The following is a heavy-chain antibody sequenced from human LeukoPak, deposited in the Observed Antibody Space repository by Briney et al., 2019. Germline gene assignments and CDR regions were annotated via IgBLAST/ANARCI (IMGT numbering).Heavy chain of an antibody. D-gene: IGHD6-19*01. V-gene: IGHV3-43D*03. CDR1: GFTFDDYA. J-gene: IGHJ4*02. CDR3: AKPRYSSGWYVGGIFDY. Sequence: GGSLRLSCAASGFTFDDYAMHWVRQAPGKGLEWVSLISWDGGSTYYADSVKGRFTISRDNSKNSLYLQMNSLRAEDTAVYYCAKPRYSSGWYVGGIFDYWGQGTLVTVSS. CDR2: ISWDGGST.